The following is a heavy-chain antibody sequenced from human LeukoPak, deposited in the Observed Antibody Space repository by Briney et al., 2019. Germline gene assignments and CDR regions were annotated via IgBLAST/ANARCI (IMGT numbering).Heavy chain of an antibody. V-gene: IGHV3-23*01. CDR1: GFTFNTYG. Sequence: GGSLRLSCAASGFTFNTYGMNWVRQAPGKGLEWVSAISSSGDSTWCADSVKGRFTISRDNSKNTLYLQMNRLRAEDTAVYYCANIWDSSGYYYYFDYWGQGTLVTVSS. D-gene: IGHD3-22*01. CDR2: ISSSGDST. CDR3: ANIWDSSGYYYYFDY. J-gene: IGHJ4*02.